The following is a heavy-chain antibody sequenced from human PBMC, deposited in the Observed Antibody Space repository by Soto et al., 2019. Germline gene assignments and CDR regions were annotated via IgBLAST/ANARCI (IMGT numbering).Heavy chain of an antibody. V-gene: IGHV4-4*02. CDR2: IYPSGKT. D-gene: IGHD6-6*01. CDR3: ASRIGARPF. Sequence: SETLSLTCAVSGGSINTDNWWSWVRQPPERGLEWIGEIYPSGKTNYNSSLKSRVTISVDKSKNQFSLKLNSVTAADTAVYYCASRIGARPFWGQGTLVTVSS. J-gene: IGHJ4*02. CDR1: GGSINTDNW.